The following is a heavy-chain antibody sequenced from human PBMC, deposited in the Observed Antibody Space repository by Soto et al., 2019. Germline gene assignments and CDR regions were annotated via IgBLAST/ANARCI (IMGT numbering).Heavy chain of an antibody. Sequence: QVQLVQSGAEVKKPGASVKISCKASGYSFSSYAIHWVRLAPGQSLEWMGWITGGNNTKYSQRFLGRVSITSDTSASTAYMEVSSLTSEDKALYYCARGRLFNDFWGQGTLVTVSS. CDR1: GYSFSSYA. CDR2: ITGGNNT. J-gene: IGHJ4*02. CDR3: ARGRLFNDF. D-gene: IGHD2-21*01. V-gene: IGHV1-3*01.